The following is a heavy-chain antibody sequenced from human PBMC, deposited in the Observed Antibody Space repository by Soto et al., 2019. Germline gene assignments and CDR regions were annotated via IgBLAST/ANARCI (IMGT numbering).Heavy chain of an antibody. D-gene: IGHD2-15*01. CDR1: GFSFSIYG. J-gene: IGHJ6*02. CDR2: ISLDGGSS. Sequence: QVQLVESGGGVVQPERSLRLSCAASGFSFSIYGMHWVRQAPGKGLEWVATISLDGGSSNYGDSVKGRFTISRDNSRNTLYLQMNSLRPEDTAVYHCAKEAGYCSGGVCSSAVRAMDVWGQGTTVIVS. V-gene: IGHV3-30*18. CDR3: AKEAGYCSGGVCSSAVRAMDV.